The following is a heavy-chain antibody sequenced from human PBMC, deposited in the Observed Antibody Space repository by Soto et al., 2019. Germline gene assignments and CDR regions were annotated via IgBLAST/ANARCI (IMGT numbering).Heavy chain of an antibody. CDR2: IITILDVA. CDR3: ARVKTDSGRYEGDYYVDV. V-gene: IGHV1-69*02. Sequence: QVQLVQSGAEVKKPGSSVRVSCKASGDIFSNYTISWVRQAPGQGLEWMGRIITILDVANYPLRFQGRVTSTADKLTGTVDMELGSLRSGATAIYYCARVKTDSGRYEGDYYVDVWGKGTTVTVSS. CDR1: GDIFSNYT. D-gene: IGHD3-10*01. J-gene: IGHJ6*03.